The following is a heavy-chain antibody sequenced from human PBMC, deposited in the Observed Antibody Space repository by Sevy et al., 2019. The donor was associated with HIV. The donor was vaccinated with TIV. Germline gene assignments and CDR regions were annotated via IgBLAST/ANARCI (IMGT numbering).Heavy chain of an antibody. Sequence: ASVKVSCKASGYTFTGYYMHWVRQAPGQGPEWMGWINPNSGGTNYAQKFQDRVTMTRDTSINTAYMELSRLRSDDTALYYCARDMELVDEGTQEFFYWGQGTLVTVSS. J-gene: IGHJ4*02. CDR3: ARDMELVDEGTQEFFY. CDR1: GYTFTGYY. D-gene: IGHD1-7*01. V-gene: IGHV1-2*02. CDR2: INPNSGGT.